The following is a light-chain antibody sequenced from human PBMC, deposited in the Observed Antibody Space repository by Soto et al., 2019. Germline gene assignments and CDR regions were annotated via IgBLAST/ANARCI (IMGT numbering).Light chain of an antibody. V-gene: IGKV1-12*01. CDR2: TTS. Sequence: DIQMTQSPSFVSASVGDRVTDTCRASQDISSWLAWYQQKPGKAPKLLIYTTSTLGSGVPSRFSGSRSGTDFTLTISGLQPKDFATYYCQQANRFPITFGQGTRLAIK. J-gene: IGKJ5*01. CDR1: QDISSW. CDR3: QQANRFPIT.